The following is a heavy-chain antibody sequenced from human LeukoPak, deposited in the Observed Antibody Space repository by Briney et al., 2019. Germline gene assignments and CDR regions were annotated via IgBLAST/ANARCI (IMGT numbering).Heavy chain of an antibody. J-gene: IGHJ4*02. V-gene: IGHV3-66*01. CDR2: IYSGGST. Sequence: GGSLRLSCAASGFTVSSNYMSWVRQAPGKGLEWVSVIYSGGSTYYADSVKGRFTISRDNSKNTLYLQMNSLRAEDTAVYYCARDPPNYGDYGYWGQGTLVTVSS. CDR1: GFTVSSNY. D-gene: IGHD4-17*01. CDR3: ARDPPNYGDYGY.